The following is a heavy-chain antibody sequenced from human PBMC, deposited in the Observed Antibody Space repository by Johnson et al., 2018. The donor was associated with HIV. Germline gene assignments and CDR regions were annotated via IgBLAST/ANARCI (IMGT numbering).Heavy chain of an antibody. Sequence: QMLLVESGGGVVQPGRSLRLSCAASGFTFSSYAMHWVRQAPGKGLEWVAVISYDGSNKYYAESVKGRFTISRDNSKNTLYLQMNSLRAEDTAVYYCTTSTRSQWLAISDAFDIWGQGTMVTVSS. D-gene: IGHD6-19*01. CDR1: GFTFSSYA. J-gene: IGHJ3*02. V-gene: IGHV3-30*04. CDR2: ISYDGSNK. CDR3: TTSTRSQWLAISDAFDI.